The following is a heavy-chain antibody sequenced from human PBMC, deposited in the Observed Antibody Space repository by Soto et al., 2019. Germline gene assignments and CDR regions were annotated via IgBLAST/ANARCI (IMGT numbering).Heavy chain of an antibody. CDR1: GFTFSGYW. V-gene: IGHV3-7*01. CDR3: ARDGYCSGGRCYRRNDY. J-gene: IGHJ4*02. Sequence: EVQLVESGGGLVQPGGSLRLSCAASGFTFSGYWMTWARQAPGKGLEWVAQIKDDGSEKFYVDSVKGRFTISRDNADKLLYLQMNSLRAEDTAVYFCARDGYCSGGRCYRRNDYWGQGTLVIVSS. D-gene: IGHD2-15*01. CDR2: IKDDGSEK.